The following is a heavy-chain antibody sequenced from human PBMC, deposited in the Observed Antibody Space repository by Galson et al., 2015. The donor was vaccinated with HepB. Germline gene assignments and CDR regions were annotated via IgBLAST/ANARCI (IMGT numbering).Heavy chain of an antibody. Sequence: SLRLSCAASGFTFGDYYMSWIRQAPGKGLEWVSYISTSSSYTNYGDSVKGRFTIPRDNAKNSLFLQINSLRAEDTAVYYCARVADADYGDHSHFDYWGQGTLVTVSS. CDR2: ISTSSSYT. CDR3: ARVADADYGDHSHFDY. D-gene: IGHD4-17*01. V-gene: IGHV3-11*06. CDR1: GFTFGDYY. J-gene: IGHJ4*02.